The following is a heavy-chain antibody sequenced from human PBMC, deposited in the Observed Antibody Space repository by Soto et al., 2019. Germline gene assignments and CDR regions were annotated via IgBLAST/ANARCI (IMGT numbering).Heavy chain of an antibody. J-gene: IGHJ4*02. D-gene: IGHD3-22*01. CDR3: ARSSGYYKYYFDY. V-gene: IGHV3-72*01. CDR1: GFTFSDHY. CDR2: TRNKANSYTT. Sequence: PGGSLRLSCAASGFTFSDHYMDWVRQAPGKGLEWVGRTRNKANSYTTEYAASVKGRFTISRDDSKNSLYLQMNSLKTEDTAVYYCARSSGYYKYYFDYWGQGTLVTVSS.